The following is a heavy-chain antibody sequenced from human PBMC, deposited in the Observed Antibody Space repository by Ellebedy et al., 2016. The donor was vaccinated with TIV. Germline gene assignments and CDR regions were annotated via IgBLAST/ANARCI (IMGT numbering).Heavy chain of an antibody. V-gene: IGHV1-46*01. J-gene: IGHJ4*02. CDR2: INPTSGST. D-gene: IGHD6-13*01. CDR3: ATTEYSRTWSFDY. Sequence: AASVKVSCKASGNTFTSHSIYWVRRAPGRGLEWMGIINPTSGSTMYAQKFRGRVTVTSDTFTNTVYMELSSLTSEDTAVYFCATTEYSRTWSFDYWGQGTLVTVSS. CDR1: GNTFTSHS.